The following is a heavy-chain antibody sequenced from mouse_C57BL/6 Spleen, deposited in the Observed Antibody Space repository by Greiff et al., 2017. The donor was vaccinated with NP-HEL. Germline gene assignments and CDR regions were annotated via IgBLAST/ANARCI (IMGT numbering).Heavy chain of an antibody. D-gene: IGHD1-1*01. Sequence: QVHVKQSGAELMKPGASVKLSCKATGYTFTGYWIEWVKQRPGHGLEWIGEILPGSGSTNYNEKFKGKATFTADTSSNTAYMQLSSLTTEDSAIYYCAKKRALITTVVAYYFDYWGQGTTLTVSS. CDR1: GYTFTGYW. J-gene: IGHJ2*01. CDR2: ILPGSGST. V-gene: IGHV1-9*01. CDR3: AKKRALITTVVAYYFDY.